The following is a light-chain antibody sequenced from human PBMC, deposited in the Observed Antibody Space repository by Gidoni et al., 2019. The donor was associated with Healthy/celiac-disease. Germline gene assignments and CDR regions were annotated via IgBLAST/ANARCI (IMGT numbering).Light chain of an antibody. CDR1: QSISSY. CDR2: AAS. V-gene: IGKV1-39*01. Sequence: DIQMTQSPSSLSASVGDRVTITCRASQSISSYLNLYQQKPGKAPKLLIYAASSLQSGVPSRFSGSGSGTDFTRTISSLQPEDFATYYCQQSYSTPLTFGGVTKVEIK. J-gene: IGKJ4*01. CDR3: QQSYSTPLT.